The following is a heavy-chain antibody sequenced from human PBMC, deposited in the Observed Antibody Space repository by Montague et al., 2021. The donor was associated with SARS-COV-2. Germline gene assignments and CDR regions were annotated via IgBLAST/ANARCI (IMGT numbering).Heavy chain of an antibody. J-gene: IGHJ3*02. CDR2: IYYSGST. CDR3: ARGGYYDYAFDI. V-gene: IGHV4-61*08. D-gene: IGHD3-22*01. CDR1: GGSISSGGYY. Sequence: SETLSLTCTVSGGSISSGGYYWSWIRQHPGKGLEWIGYIYYSGSTYHNPSLKSRVTISVDTSKNQFSLKLSSVTAADTAVYYCARGGYYDYAFDIWGQETMVTVSS.